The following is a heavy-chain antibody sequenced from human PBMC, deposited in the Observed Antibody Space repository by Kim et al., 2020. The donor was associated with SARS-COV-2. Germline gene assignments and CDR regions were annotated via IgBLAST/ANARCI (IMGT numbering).Heavy chain of an antibody. V-gene: IGHV3-23*01. D-gene: IGHD3-16*01. J-gene: IGHJ4*02. CDR3: AKRLGEMDIDY. Sequence: TYYADFGKVRVNISKDNAENTLYVQKKSLRAEDTAVYYCAKRLGEMDIDYWGQGTLVTVSS. CDR2: T.